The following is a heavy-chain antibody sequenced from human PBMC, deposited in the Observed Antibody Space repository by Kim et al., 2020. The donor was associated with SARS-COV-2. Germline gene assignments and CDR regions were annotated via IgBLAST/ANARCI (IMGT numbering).Heavy chain of an antibody. J-gene: IGHJ4*02. D-gene: IGHD3-22*01. CDR1: GFTFSSYW. Sequence: GGSLRLSCAASGFTFSSYWMHWVRQAPGKGLVWVSRINSDGSSTSYADSVKGRFTISRDNAKNTLYLQMNSLRAEDTAVYYCAREAADSSGYPFDYWGQGTLVTVSS. V-gene: IGHV3-74*01. CDR3: AREAADSSGYPFDY. CDR2: INSDGSST.